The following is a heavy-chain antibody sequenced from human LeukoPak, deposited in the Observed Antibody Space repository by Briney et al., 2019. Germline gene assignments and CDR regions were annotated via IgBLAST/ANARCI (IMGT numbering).Heavy chain of an antibody. V-gene: IGHV3-48*03. J-gene: IGHJ4*02. D-gene: IGHD3-22*01. CDR2: ISSSCSTI. Sequence: GRSLRLSCATSGFTFSNYGLHWVRQAPGKGLEWVSYISSSCSTIYYADSVKGRFTISRDNAKNSLYLQMNSLRAEDTAVYYCARAPYYYDSSGYSPFDYWGQGTLVTVSS. CDR1: GFTFSNYG. CDR3: ARAPYYYDSSGYSPFDY.